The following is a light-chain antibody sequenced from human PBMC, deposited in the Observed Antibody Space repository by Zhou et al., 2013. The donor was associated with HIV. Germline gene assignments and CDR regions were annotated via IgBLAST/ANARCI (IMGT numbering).Light chain of an antibody. CDR2: KAS. CDR3: QQYDNWPPWT. CDR1: QSISSW. Sequence: TQSPSTLSASVGDRVTITCRASQSISSWLAWYQQKPGKAPKLLIYKASSLESGVPSRFSGSGSGTDFTLTISSLQSEDFAVYYCQQYDNWPPWTFGQGTKVEMK. V-gene: IGKV1-5*03. J-gene: IGKJ1*01.